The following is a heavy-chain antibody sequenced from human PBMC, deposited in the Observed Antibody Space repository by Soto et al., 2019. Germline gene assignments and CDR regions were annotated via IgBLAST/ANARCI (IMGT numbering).Heavy chain of an antibody. J-gene: IGHJ4*02. D-gene: IGHD3-10*01. CDR3: AFQAGGGGY. Sequence: EVQLVESGGGLIQPGGSLRLSCAVSGFTVSNNYMSWVRQAPGKGLEGVSVIYSGGYTAFGDSVKGRFTISRDNSKNTLYLQMNAPGAAPPALFFLAFQAGGGGYWGQGTLVTVSS. V-gene: IGHV3-53*01. CDR2: IYSGGYT. CDR1: GFTVSNNY.